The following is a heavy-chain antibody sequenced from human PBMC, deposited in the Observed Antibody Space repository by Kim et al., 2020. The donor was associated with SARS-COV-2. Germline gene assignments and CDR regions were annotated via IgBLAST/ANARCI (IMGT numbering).Heavy chain of an antibody. CDR1: GFTFGDYA. CDR2: ISWNSGNI. J-gene: IGHJ3*02. D-gene: IGHD3-10*01. Sequence: GGSLRLSCVASGFTFGDYAMHWVRQAPGKGLEWVSGISWNSGNIGYADSVKGRFTISRDNAKNSLYLQMNSLRAEDTALYYCAKDFTYYYGSGRGPDAFDIWGQGTMVTVSP. V-gene: IGHV3-9*01. CDR3: AKDFTYYYGSGRGPDAFDI.